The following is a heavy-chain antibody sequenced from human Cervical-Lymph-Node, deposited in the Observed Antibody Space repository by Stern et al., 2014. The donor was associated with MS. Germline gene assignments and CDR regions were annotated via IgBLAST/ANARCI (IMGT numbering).Heavy chain of an antibody. D-gene: IGHD1-1*01. Sequence: QVTLKESGPALVKPTQTLTLTCTFSGFSLSPSGMCVSWIRQPPGKALEWLAIIDWDDEKYYSTSLKTRLTISKDTSKNQVVLTMTNMDPVDTATYYCARIRGQPRGYYGMDVWGQGTTVTVSS. J-gene: IGHJ6*02. V-gene: IGHV2-70*01. CDR3: ARIRGQPRGYYGMDV. CDR1: GFSLSPSGMC. CDR2: IDWDDEK.